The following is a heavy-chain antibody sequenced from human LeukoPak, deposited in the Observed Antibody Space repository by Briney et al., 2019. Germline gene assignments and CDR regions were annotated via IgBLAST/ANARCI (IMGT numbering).Heavy chain of an antibody. CDR3: THRRGGYCSSNSCFLNWFDP. CDR1: GFSLSTSGVG. D-gene: IGHD2-2*01. CDR2: IYWDDDK. Sequence: ESGPTLVKPTQTLTLTCTFSGFSLSTSGVGVGWIRQPPGKALGWLALIYWDDDKRYSPPLKSRLTITKDTSKNQVVLTMTNMDPVDTATYYCTHRRGGYCSSNSCFLNWFDPWGQGTLVTVSS. J-gene: IGHJ5*02. V-gene: IGHV2-5*02.